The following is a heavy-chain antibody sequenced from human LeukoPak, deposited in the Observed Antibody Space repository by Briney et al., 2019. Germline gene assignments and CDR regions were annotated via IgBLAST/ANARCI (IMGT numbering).Heavy chain of an antibody. D-gene: IGHD5-18*01. CDR3: ARQTAMGRSGDY. V-gene: IGHV5-51*01. Sequence: GESLKIPCKASGYSFTSHWIGWVRQMPGKGLEWMGIIDPSDSETRYTPSFQGQVTISADKSLTTAYLQWNSLKASDTAMYYCARQTAMGRSGDYWGQGTLVTVSS. J-gene: IGHJ1*01. CDR1: GYSFTSHW. CDR2: IDPSDSET.